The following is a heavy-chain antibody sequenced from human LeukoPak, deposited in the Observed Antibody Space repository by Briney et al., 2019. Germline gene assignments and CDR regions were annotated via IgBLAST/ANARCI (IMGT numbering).Heavy chain of an antibody. CDR3: ARASYCGGGCYYYFDN. CDR2: LNPNRGAT. D-gene: IGHD2-15*01. Sequence: ASVKVSCKASGYTFTDNYLHWVRQAPGQGLEWMGWLNPNRGATRFAQKFQGRVTMTRDTSISTAYMEVSSLISDDTAVYYCARASYCGGGCYYYFDNWGQGTLLTVSS. CDR1: GYTFTDNY. V-gene: IGHV1-2*02. J-gene: IGHJ4*02.